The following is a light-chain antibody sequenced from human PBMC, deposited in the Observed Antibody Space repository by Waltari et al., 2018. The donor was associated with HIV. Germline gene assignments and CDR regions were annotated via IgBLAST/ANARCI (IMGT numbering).Light chain of an antibody. J-gene: IGLJ2*01. Sequence: QSALTQPASVSGSPGQSITISCTGTSNDAGGYNYVSWYQQPPGKAPKLMIYEVSNRPSGVSNRFSGSKSGNTASLTITGLQAEDEADYYCSSYTSSSTLGFGGGTKLTVL. CDR3: SSYTSSSTLG. CDR1: SNDAGGYNY. V-gene: IGLV2-14*01. CDR2: EVS.